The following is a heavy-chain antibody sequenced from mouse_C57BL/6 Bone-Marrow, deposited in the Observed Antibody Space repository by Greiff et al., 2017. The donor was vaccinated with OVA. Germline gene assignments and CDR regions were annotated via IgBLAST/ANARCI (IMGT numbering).Heavy chain of an antibody. CDR3: ALVLRAMYS. V-gene: IGHV1-64*01. D-gene: IGHD1-1*01. Sequence: QVQLQQSGAELVKPGASVKLSCKASGYTFTSYWMHWVKQRPGQGLEWIGMIHPNSGSTNYNEKFKSKATLTVDKSSSTAYMQLRSLTSEVSAVYYCALVLRAMYSWVPGTSVTVSS. CDR1: GYTFTSYW. CDR2: IHPNSGST. J-gene: IGHJ4*01.